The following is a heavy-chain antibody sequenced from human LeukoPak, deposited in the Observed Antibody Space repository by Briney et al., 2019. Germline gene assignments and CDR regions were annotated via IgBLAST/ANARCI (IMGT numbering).Heavy chain of an antibody. CDR2: IYPGDSDT. Sequence: GESLKISCKGSGYRFSEYWIGWVRQMPGKGLEWMGNIYPGDSDTRYSPSFQGQVTISADNSISTAYLQWSSLKASDTAIYYCARRPGVISHIDSWGQGTLVTVSS. CDR1: GYRFSEYW. V-gene: IGHV5-51*01. J-gene: IGHJ4*02. CDR3: ARRPGVISHIDS. D-gene: IGHD3-10*01.